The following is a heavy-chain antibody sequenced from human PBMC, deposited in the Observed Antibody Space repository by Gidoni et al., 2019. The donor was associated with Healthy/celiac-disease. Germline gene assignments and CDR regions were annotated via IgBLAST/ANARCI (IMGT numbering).Heavy chain of an antibody. D-gene: IGHD3-10*01. CDR1: GGTFSSYA. J-gene: IGHJ5*02. CDR2: IIPIFGTA. CDR3: ASLTMVRGVRDLNWFDP. Sequence: QVQLVQSGAEVKKPGSSVKVSCKASGGTFSSYAISWVRQAPGQGLEWMGGIIPIFGTANYAQKFQGRVTITADESTSTAYMELSSLRSEDTAVYYCASLTMVRGVRDLNWFDPWGQGTLVTVSS. V-gene: IGHV1-69*01.